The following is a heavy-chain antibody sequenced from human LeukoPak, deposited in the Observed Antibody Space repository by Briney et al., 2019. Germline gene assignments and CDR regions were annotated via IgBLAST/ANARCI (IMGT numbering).Heavy chain of an antibody. CDR1: GYTFTNYY. CDR2: INPNSGGT. Sequence: ASVKVSCKASGYTFTNYYMHWVRQAPGQGLEWMGWINPNSGGTNYAQKFQGRVTMTRDTSISTAYMELSRLRSDDTAVYYCARDRYYYDSSGYYPKDYWGQGTLVTVSS. V-gene: IGHV1-2*02. J-gene: IGHJ4*02. CDR3: ARDRYYYDSSGYYPKDY. D-gene: IGHD3-22*01.